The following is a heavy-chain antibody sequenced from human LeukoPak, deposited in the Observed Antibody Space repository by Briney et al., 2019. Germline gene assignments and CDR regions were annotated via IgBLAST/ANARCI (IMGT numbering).Heavy chain of an antibody. Sequence: GSLRLSCAASGFSVSGNYMSWIRQPPGKGLEWIGYISYSGTTNYNPSLKSRVTISVDTSKNQFSLKLSSVTAADTAVYYCARATAAPGTKHFDFWGQGALVSASS. J-gene: IGHJ4*02. V-gene: IGHV4-59*02. D-gene: IGHD6-13*01. CDR2: ISYSGTT. CDR1: GFSVSGNY. CDR3: ARATAAPGTKHFDF.